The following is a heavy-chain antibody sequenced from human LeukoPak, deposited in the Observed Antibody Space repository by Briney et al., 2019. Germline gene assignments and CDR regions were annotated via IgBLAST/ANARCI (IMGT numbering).Heavy chain of an antibody. CDR2: ISGDGGST. D-gene: IGHD5-18*01. Sequence: GGSLRLSCAASEFTFDDYAMHWVRQAPGKGLEWVSLISGDGGSTYYADSVKGRFTISRDNSKNSLYLQMNSLRTEDTALYYCAKEGPIGYSYGYQGGFDYWGQGTLVTVSS. CDR3: AKEGPIGYSYGYQGGFDY. J-gene: IGHJ4*02. V-gene: IGHV3-43*02. CDR1: EFTFDDYA.